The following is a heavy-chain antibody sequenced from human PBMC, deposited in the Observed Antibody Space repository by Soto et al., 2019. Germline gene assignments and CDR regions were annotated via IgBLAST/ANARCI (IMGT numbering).Heavy chain of an antibody. D-gene: IGHD1-26*01. CDR3: ARESSSGNSYFDY. CDR2: IYSGGST. Sequence: GGSLRLSCAASGFTVSSSNMGWVRQAPGKGLEWVSLIYSGGSTYYADSVKGRFTISRDNSKNTLFLQMNSVRADDTAMYYCARESSSGNSYFDYWGRGTLVTVSS. J-gene: IGHJ4*02. CDR1: GFTVSSSN. V-gene: IGHV3-66*01.